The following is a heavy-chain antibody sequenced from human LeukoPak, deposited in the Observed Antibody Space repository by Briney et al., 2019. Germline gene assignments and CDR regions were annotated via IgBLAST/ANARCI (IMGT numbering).Heavy chain of an antibody. CDR2: ISSSSSYI. J-gene: IGHJ5*02. CDR3: SLLGGYSYGDWFDP. D-gene: IGHD5-18*01. V-gene: IGHV3-21*01. CDR1: GFTFSSYS. Sequence: KPGGSLRLSCAASGFTFSSYSMNWVRQAPGKGLEWVSSISSSSSYIYYADSVKGRFTISRDNAKNSLYLQMNSLRAEDTAVYYCSLLGGYSYGDWFDPWGQGTLVTVSS.